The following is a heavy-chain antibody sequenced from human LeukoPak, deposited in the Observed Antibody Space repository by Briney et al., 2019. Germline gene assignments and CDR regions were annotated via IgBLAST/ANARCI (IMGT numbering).Heavy chain of an antibody. J-gene: IGHJ4*02. D-gene: IGHD5-12*01. V-gene: IGHV3-7*04. CDR2: IKEDGSEKK. CDR1: GFTFSSYW. Sequence: PAGSLRLSCAASGFTFSSYWMSWVRQAPGKGLEWVANIKEDGSEKKYYEDSVKGRFTISRDNTKKSLYLQMNSLRAEDTAMYYCARGGYRYEYWGQGTPVTVSS. CDR3: ARGGYRYEY.